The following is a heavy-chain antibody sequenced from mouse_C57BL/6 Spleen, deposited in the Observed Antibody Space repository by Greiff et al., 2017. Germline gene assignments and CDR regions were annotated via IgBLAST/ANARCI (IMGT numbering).Heavy chain of an antibody. CDR2: IYPRDGST. CDR1: GYTFTDYT. Sequence: QVQLQQSDAELVKPGASVKISCKASGYTFTDYTIHWMKQRPEQGLEWIGYIYPRDGSTKYNEKFKGKATLTADKSSSTAYMQLNSLTSEDSAVYFWAKGELTGAFAYWGQGTLVTVSA. D-gene: IGHD4-1*01. CDR3: AKGELTGAFAY. V-gene: IGHV1-78*01. J-gene: IGHJ3*01.